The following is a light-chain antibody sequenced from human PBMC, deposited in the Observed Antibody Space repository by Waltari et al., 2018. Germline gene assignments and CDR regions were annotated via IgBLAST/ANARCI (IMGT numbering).Light chain of an antibody. CDR2: WAS. Sequence: DVVMTQSPDSLAVSLGERATINCKSSQSVLYSLNNKNYLAWSEPKPGQLPKWLIYWASVREAGVPDRFSGSGCETEFTLNISSLQAGDVAVYYCQQYFDTPPNFGPGTTVDIK. CDR1: QSVLYSLNNKNY. J-gene: IGKJ3*01. CDR3: QQYFDTPPN. V-gene: IGKV4-1*01.